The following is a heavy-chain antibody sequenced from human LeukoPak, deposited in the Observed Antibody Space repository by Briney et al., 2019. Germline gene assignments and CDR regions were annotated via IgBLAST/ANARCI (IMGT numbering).Heavy chain of an antibody. CDR3: ARRRGYSGYDYGDY. Sequence: GGSLRLSCAASGFTFSSYEMNWVRQAPGKGLEWVANIKQDGSEKYYVDSVKGRFTISRDNAKNSLYLQMNSLRAEDTAVYYCARRRGYSGYDYGDYWGQGTLVTVSS. J-gene: IGHJ4*02. CDR2: IKQDGSEK. CDR1: GFTFSSYE. D-gene: IGHD5-12*01. V-gene: IGHV3-7*01.